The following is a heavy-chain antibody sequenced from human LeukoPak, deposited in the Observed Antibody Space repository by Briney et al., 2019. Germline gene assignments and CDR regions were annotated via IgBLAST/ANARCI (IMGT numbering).Heavy chain of an antibody. D-gene: IGHD2/OR15-2a*01. J-gene: IGHJ4*02. CDR2: IRSTGSVI. Sequence: QPGGSLRLSCAASGFTFSSYSMNWVRQAPGKGLEWVSYIRSTGSVIYYADSVRGRFTISRDNAKNSLYLQMNSLRAEDTAVYYCARELSLSHWGQGTLVTVSS. V-gene: IGHV3-48*01. CDR3: ARELSLSH. CDR1: GFTFSSYS.